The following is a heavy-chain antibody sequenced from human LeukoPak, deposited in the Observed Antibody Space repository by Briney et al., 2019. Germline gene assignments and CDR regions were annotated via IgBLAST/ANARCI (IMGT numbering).Heavy chain of an antibody. CDR3: ARVGLRYCSGGSCFTIDY. CDR1: GYTFTSYG. CDR2: ISAYNGNT. J-gene: IGHJ4*02. V-gene: IGHV1-18*01. Sequence: GASVKVSCKASGYTFTSYGVSWVRQAPGQGLEWMGWISAYNGNTNYAQKLQGRVTMTTDTSTSTAYMELRSLRSDDTAVYYCARVGLRYCSGGSCFTIDYWGQGTLVTVSS. D-gene: IGHD2-15*01.